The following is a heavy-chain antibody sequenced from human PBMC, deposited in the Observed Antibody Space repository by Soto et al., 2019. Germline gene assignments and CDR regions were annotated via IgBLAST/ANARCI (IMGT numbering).Heavy chain of an antibody. CDR1: GGSISSSSYY. CDR3: ARHLPQWLVRSCSATVAYCYYGRDV. J-gene: IGHJ6*02. Sequence: SETLSLTCTVSGGSISSSSYYWGWIRQPPGKGLEWIGSIYYSGSTYYNPSLKSRVTISVDPSTNQFSLKLSSVTAADTAVYYCARHLPQWLVRSCSATVAYCYYGRDVWGQGTTVTVSS. V-gene: IGHV4-39*01. D-gene: IGHD6-19*01. CDR2: IYYSGST.